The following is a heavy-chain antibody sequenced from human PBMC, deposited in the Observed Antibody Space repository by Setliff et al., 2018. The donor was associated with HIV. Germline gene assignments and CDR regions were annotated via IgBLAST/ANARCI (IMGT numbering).Heavy chain of an antibody. V-gene: IGHV4-4*07. D-gene: IGHD2-2*01. CDR1: GGSISNYY. Sequence: PSETLSLTCTVSGGSISNYYWSWIRQPAGQGLEWIGRIYSSGSTNYNPSLKSRVTISINTSKNQFSLKLSSVTAADTAVYYCARDRDIVVVPASPQGYYYYMDVWGKGTTVTVSS. CDR2: IYSSGST. J-gene: IGHJ6*03. CDR3: ARDRDIVVVPASPQGYYYYMDV.